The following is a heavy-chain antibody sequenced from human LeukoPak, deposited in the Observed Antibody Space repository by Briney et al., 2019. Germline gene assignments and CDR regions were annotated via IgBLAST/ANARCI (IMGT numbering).Heavy chain of an antibody. D-gene: IGHD2-21*02. CDR1: GVSISSGSYY. V-gene: IGHV4-61*02. J-gene: IGHJ4*02. CDR2: IYTSGCT. Sequence: SQTLSLTCTVSGVSISSGSYYWRWPGQPAGKGLEWIGRIYTSGCTNYNPSLKSRVTISVDTSKNQSYLKLSSVTAADTAVYYCARDAPATAFDYWGKGTLVTVSS. CDR3: ARDAPATAFDY.